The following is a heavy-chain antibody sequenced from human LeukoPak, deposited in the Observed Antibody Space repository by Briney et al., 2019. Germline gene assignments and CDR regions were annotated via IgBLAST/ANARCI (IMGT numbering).Heavy chain of an antibody. CDR3: ASGYCPNGVCSHNMGY. Sequence: GGSLRLSCAASGFTFSSHWMHWVRHGAGKGRVWLSRINSGGSITNYADTVKGRLTISRDNANNTLYTEINSLTAEDTAVYFCASGYCPNGVCSHNMGYWGQGTLVTVSS. CDR1: GFTFSSHW. J-gene: IGHJ4*02. V-gene: IGHV3-74*01. D-gene: IGHD2-8*01. CDR2: INSGGSIT.